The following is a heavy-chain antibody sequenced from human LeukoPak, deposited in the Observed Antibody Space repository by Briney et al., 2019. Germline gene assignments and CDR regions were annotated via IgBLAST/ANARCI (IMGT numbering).Heavy chain of an antibody. J-gene: IGHJ6*02. CDR2: INSDGSST. Sequence: GGSLRLSCEASGFTFSSYWMHWVRQTPGKGLVWVSPINSDGSSTRNADSVKGRFTISRDNAKNTLYLQMNSLRAEDTAVYYCARSHYFDGSGYFSYYYGMDVWGQGTTVTVSS. V-gene: IGHV3-74*01. CDR3: ARSHYFDGSGYFSYYYGMDV. CDR1: GFTFSSYW. D-gene: IGHD3-22*01.